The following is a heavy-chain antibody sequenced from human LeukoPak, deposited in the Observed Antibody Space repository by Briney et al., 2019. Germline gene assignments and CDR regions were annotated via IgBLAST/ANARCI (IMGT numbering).Heavy chain of an antibody. CDR1: GFTFNNYG. Sequence: GGSLRLSCVASGFTFNNYGMQWVPQAPGKGVVWVAMISDDGSNKDYADSLKGRFTTSRDNSKNTLYLQMNSLRAEDTAVYYCARARDGYNSSRAGDYWGQGTLVTVSS. V-gene: IGHV3-30*04. J-gene: IGHJ4*02. D-gene: IGHD5-24*01. CDR2: ISDDGSNK. CDR3: ARARDGYNSSRAGDY.